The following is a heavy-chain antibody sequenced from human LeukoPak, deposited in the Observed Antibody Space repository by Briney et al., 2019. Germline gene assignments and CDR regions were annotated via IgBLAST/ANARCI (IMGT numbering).Heavy chain of an antibody. CDR1: GFTFSDYS. D-gene: IGHD2-2*01. Sequence: MSGGSLRLSCTTSGFTFSDYSVNWVRQAPGKGLEWVSSINSRSNYIFYADSVKGRFTISRDNSKNTLYLQMNSLRAEDTAVYYCAKDRWGYCSSTSCPGAFDIWGQGTMVTVSS. CDR3: AKDRWGYCSSTSCPGAFDI. CDR2: INSRSNYI. J-gene: IGHJ3*02. V-gene: IGHV3-21*04.